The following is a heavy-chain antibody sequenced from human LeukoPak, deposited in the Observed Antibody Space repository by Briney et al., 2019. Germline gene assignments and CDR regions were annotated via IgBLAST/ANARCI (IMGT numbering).Heavy chain of an antibody. CDR1: GFTFDDYA. CDR2: TYSGGSS. D-gene: IGHD1-1*01. Sequence: GGSLRLSCAASGFTFDDYAMHWVRQAPGKGLEWVSLTYSGGSSYYADSVEGRFTISRDIPKNTLYLQMNSLRAEDTAVYYCARTTHAFDIWGQGTLVTVSS. J-gene: IGHJ3*02. V-gene: IGHV3-66*01. CDR3: ARTTHAFDI.